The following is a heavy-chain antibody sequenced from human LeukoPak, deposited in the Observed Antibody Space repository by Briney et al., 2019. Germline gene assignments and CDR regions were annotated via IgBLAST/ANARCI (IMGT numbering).Heavy chain of an antibody. J-gene: IGHJ4*02. CDR3: ARRQGCSSTSCPPDY. D-gene: IGHD2-2*01. CDR2: IYPGASDT. Sequence: GEPLKISCRGSGYSFTTYWIGWVRQMPGKGLEWMGIIYPGASDTRYTPSFQGQVTLSADKSINTAYLQWSSLKASDTAMYYCARRQGCSSTSCPPDYWGQGTLVTVSP. CDR1: GYSFTTYW. V-gene: IGHV5-51*01.